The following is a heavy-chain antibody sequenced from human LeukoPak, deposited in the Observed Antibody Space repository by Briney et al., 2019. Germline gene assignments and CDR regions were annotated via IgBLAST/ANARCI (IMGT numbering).Heavy chain of an antibody. D-gene: IGHD2-2*01. CDR2: INHSGGT. J-gene: IGHJ3*02. V-gene: IGHV4-34*01. Sequence: PSETLSLTCTVSGGSFSGFRWHWIRQPPGKGPEWIGEINHSGGTTYNPSLKSRVTISVDTSKIQFSLNLTSVTAADTAVYYCALELVVPAALERLNAFDIWGHGTMVTVSS. CDR3: ALELVVPAALERLNAFDI. CDR1: GGSFSGFR.